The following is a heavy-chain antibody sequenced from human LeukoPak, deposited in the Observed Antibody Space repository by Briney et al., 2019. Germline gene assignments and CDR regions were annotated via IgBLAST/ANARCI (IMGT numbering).Heavy chain of an antibody. V-gene: IGHV3-21*05. D-gene: IGHD7-27*01. CDR3: ARDDNWGFDY. CDR2: IRGSGSGM. Sequence: GGSLTLSCAASGFAFSDFSMNGVRQAPGKGLEWVANIRGSGSGMGRRNYYADSVQGRFTISRDNAKNSLYLQMNSLRAEDTAFYYCARDDNWGFDYWGKGALVTASS. J-gene: IGHJ4*02. CDR1: GFAFSDFS.